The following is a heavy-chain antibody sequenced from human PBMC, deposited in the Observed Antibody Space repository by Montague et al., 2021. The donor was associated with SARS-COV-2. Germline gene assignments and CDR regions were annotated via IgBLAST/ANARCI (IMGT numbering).Heavy chain of an antibody. CDR2: IYSSGGT. Sequence: SETLSLTCAVSGGSISHYYWCWIRQPPGKGLEWIGYIYSSGGTNYNPSLTSRVTLSLDAATTHFSLRLSSVTAADTAVYYCARRTDILNGDYDYWGQGTLVTVSS. CDR1: GGSISHYY. CDR3: ARRTDILNGDYDY. J-gene: IGHJ4*02. D-gene: IGHD3-9*01. V-gene: IGHV4-59*01.